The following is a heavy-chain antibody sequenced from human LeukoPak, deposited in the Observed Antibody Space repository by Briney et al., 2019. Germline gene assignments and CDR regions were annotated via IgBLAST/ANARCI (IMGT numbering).Heavy chain of an antibody. V-gene: IGHV1-18*01. CDR2: ISAYNGNT. Sequence: ASVKVSCKASGYTLTSYGISWVRQAPGQGLEWMGWISAYNGNTNYAQKLQGRVTMTTDTSTSTAYMELRSLRSDDTAVYYCARDPVVPAAMFVADWFDPWGQGTLVTVSS. D-gene: IGHD2-2*01. CDR1: GYTLTSYG. CDR3: ARDPVVPAAMFVADWFDP. J-gene: IGHJ5*02.